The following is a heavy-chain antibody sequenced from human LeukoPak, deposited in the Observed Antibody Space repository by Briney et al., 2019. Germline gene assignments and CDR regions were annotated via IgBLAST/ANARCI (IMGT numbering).Heavy chain of an antibody. V-gene: IGHV1-24*01. Sequence: ASVKVSCKVSGYTLTELSMHWVRQAPGKGLEWMGNFDPEDDETIYAQRFQGRVTMTEDTSTDTAYMELTSLRSEDTAVYFCATTLRATDDDYYGMDVWGQGTTVTVSS. CDR3: ATTLRATDDDYYGMDV. D-gene: IGHD2/OR15-2a*01. CDR1: GYTLTELS. J-gene: IGHJ6*02. CDR2: FDPEDDET.